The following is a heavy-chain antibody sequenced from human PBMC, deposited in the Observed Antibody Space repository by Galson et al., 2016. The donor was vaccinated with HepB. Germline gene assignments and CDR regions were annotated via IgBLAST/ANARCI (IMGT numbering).Heavy chain of an antibody. Sequence: SLRLSCAASGFDFSSYWMNWVRQAPGKGLEWVASIKHDGSEKYYVDSVRGRFTISRDNAQISLCLQMNSLRAEDTAVYYCARGNSGTFNDYWGQGTLVTVSS. J-gene: IGHJ4*02. CDR2: IKHDGSEK. V-gene: IGHV3-7*03. CDR1: GFDFSSYW. D-gene: IGHD1-26*01. CDR3: ARGNSGTFNDY.